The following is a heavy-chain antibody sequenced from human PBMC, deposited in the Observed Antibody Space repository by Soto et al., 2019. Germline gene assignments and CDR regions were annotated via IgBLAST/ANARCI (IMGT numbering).Heavy chain of an antibody. V-gene: IGHV3-23*01. CDR1: GFTFSSYA. D-gene: IGHD6-13*01. CDR2: ISGSGGST. CDR3: AKVWGEAAAYVIMAGNREYYFDY. J-gene: IGHJ4*02. Sequence: PGGSLRLSCAASGFTFSSYAMSWVRQAPGKGLEWVSAISGSGGSTYYADSVKGRFTISRDNSKNTLYLQMNSLRAEDTAVYYCAKVWGEAAAYVIMAGNREYYFDYWGQGTLVTVSS.